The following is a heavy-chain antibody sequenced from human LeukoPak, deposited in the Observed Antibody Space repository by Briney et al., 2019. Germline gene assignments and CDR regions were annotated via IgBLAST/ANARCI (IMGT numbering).Heavy chain of an antibody. D-gene: IGHD3-3*01. CDR1: GGSFSGYY. CDR3: ARAPGIITIFGVVIRYYFDY. V-gene: IGHV4-34*01. CDR2: INHSGST. J-gene: IGHJ4*02. Sequence: SETLSLTCAVYGGSFSGYYWSWIRQPPGKGLEWIGEINHSGSTNYNPSLKSRVTISVDTSKSQFSLKLSSVTAADTAVYYCARAPGIITIFGVVIRYYFDYWGQGTLVTVSS.